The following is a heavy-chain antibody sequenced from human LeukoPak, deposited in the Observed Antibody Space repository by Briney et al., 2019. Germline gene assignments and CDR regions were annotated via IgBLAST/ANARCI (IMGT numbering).Heavy chain of an antibody. CDR3: ARHPHYYYDNSAR. D-gene: IGHD3-22*01. CDR1: GDSISSSNNY. CDR2: FYYSGNT. Sequence: SETLSLTCTVSGDSISSSNNYCGWIRQPPGKGLEWIGSFYYSGNTYYNPSLKSRVTISVDTSKNQLSPTLTFVSAADTAVYYCARHPHYYYDNSARWGQGTLVTVSS. V-gene: IGHV4-39*01. J-gene: IGHJ4*02.